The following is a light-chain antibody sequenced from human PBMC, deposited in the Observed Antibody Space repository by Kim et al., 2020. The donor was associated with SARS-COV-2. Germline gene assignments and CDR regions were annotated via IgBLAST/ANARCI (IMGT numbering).Light chain of an antibody. J-gene: IGKJ4*02. CDR2: DAS. Sequence: AGERATVTCRASQSMSSYLAWYQQKPGQAPRLLIYDASNRATGIPARFSGSGSGTDFTLTISSLEPEDFAVYYCQQRSNWPPVLTFGGGTKVDIK. V-gene: IGKV3-11*01. CDR3: QQRSNWPPVLT. CDR1: QSMSSY.